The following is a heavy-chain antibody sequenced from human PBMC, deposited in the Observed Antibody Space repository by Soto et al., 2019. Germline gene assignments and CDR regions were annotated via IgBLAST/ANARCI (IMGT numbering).Heavy chain of an antibody. CDR1: GYAFTSFG. Sequence: VKVSWKTSGYAFTSFGSSWVRQAPGQGLEWMGWITTDKGKTNYAQKFQGRVTMTTDTSTSTAYMELRSLRSDDTAVYYCATRPPALDYWGQGTLVTVSS. J-gene: IGHJ4*02. CDR3: ATRPPALDY. D-gene: IGHD6-6*01. CDR2: ITTDKGKT. V-gene: IGHV1-18*01.